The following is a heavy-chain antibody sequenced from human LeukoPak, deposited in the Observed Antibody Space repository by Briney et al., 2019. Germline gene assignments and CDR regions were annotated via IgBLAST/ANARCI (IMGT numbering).Heavy chain of an antibody. CDR1: GFTFSSYA. D-gene: IGHD3-10*01. Sequence: PGGSLRLSCSASGFTFSSYAMHWVRQAPGKGLEYVSAISSNGGSTYYADSVKGRFTISRDNSKNTLYLQMSSLRAEDTAVYYCVKTRDMVRGVITRGGFDYWGQGTLVTVSS. V-gene: IGHV3-64D*06. J-gene: IGHJ4*02. CDR3: VKTRDMVRGVITRGGFDY. CDR2: ISSNGGST.